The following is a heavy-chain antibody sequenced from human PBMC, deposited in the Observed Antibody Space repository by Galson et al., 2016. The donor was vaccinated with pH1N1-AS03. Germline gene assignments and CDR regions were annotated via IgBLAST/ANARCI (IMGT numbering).Heavy chain of an antibody. CDR2: IYYSGST. CDR1: GDSFRDFY. V-gene: IGHV4-59*01. D-gene: IGHD3-16*01. Sequence: SETLSLTCAVHGDSFRDFYLSWIRQPPGKGLEWIGYIYYSGSTNYNPSLKSRVTISIDTSKNQFSLKLSSVTAADTAVYYCAGGSPAPFDYWGQGTLFTVSS. J-gene: IGHJ4*02. CDR3: AGGSPAPFDY.